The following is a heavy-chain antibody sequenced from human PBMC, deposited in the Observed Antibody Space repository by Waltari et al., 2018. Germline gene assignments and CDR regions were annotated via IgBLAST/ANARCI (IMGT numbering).Heavy chain of an antibody. D-gene: IGHD2-15*01. CDR2: ISGSGGST. CDR3: AKDRYCSGGSCHSWFDP. J-gene: IGHJ5*02. V-gene: IGHV3-23*01. CDR1: GFTFSSYA. Sequence: EVQLLESGGGLVQPGGSLRLSCAASGFTFSSYAMSWVRPAHGRGLEWVSAISGSGGSTYDADSVKGRFTISRDNSKNTLYLQMNSLRAEDTAVYYCAKDRYCSGGSCHSWFDPWGQGTLVTVSS.